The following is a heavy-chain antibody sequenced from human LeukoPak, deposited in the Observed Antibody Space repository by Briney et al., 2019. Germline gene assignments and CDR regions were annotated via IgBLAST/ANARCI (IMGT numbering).Heavy chain of an antibody. CDR3: ASGSGSYRTPYYYMDV. J-gene: IGHJ6*03. Sequence: GGSLRLSCVASGFTVSSNYMSWVRQAPGKGLEWVSVIYSGGSTYYADSVKGRFTISRDNSKNTLYLQMNSLRAEGTAVYYCASGSGSYRTPYYYMDVWGTGTTVTVS. CDR2: IYSGGST. CDR1: GFTVSSNY. D-gene: IGHD3-10*01. V-gene: IGHV3-53*01.